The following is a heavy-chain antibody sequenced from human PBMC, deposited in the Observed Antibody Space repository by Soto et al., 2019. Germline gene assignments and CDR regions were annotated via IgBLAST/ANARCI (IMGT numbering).Heavy chain of an antibody. CDR3: ARDAPLYYYDSSGYLAFDI. Sequence: ASVKVSCKASGYTFTSYGISWVRQAPGQGLEWMGWISAYNGNTNYAQKLQGRVTMTTDTSTSTAYMELRSLRSDDTAVYYCARDAPLYYYDSSGYLAFDIWGQGTMVTVSS. CDR1: GYTFTSYG. V-gene: IGHV1-18*01. J-gene: IGHJ3*02. CDR2: ISAYNGNT. D-gene: IGHD3-22*01.